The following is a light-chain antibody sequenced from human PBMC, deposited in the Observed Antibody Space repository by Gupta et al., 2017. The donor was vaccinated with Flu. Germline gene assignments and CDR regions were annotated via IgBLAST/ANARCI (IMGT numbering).Light chain of an antibody. Sequence: DIQITPSPSPLSVSFGDRVTIPCRASQHISNYLAWLQQKPGKAPKSLIYAASSLKSGVPSKCSGSCSGTDFILTINNRHPEDSATYYCQQYNNYPYAFGHGTKLEI. CDR2: AAS. CDR1: QHISNY. V-gene: IGKV1-16*02. J-gene: IGKJ2*01. CDR3: QQYNNYPYA.